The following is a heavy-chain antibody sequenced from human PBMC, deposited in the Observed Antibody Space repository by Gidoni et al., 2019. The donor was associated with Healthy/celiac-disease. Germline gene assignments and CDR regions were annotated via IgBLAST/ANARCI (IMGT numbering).Heavy chain of an antibody. Sequence: GAGGIRQPPGKALEWLALMYSDEDKRYSPSLKSRLTITKDTSKNQVVLTMTNMDPVDTATYYCAHILWYSGYDWGWSFDLWGRGTLVTFSS. CDR3: AHILWYSGYDWGWSFDL. CDR1: G. D-gene: IGHD5-12*01. J-gene: IGHJ2*01. CDR2: MYSDEDK. V-gene: IGHV2-5*02.